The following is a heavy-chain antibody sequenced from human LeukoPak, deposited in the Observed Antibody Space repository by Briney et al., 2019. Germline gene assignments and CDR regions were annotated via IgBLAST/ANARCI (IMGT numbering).Heavy chain of an antibody. CDR1: GGSISSGGYY. J-gene: IGHJ4*02. D-gene: IGHD3-10*01. Sequence: SQTLSLACTVSGGSISSGGYYWSWIRQHPGKGLEWIGYIYYSGSAYYNPSLKSRVTISVDTSENQFSLKLSSVTAADTAVYYCARVNYGSATKEDYWGQGTLVTVSS. CDR2: IYYSGSA. CDR3: ARVNYGSATKEDY. V-gene: IGHV4-31*03.